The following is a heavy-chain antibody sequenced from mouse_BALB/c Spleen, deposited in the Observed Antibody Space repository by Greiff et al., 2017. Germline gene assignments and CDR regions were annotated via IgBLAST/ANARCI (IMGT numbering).Heavy chain of an antibody. J-gene: IGHJ3*01. CDR3: DHFVTTVPLPWFAC. CDR2: IDPANGNT. Sequence: VQLQQSGAELVKPGASVKLSCTASGFNIKDTYMHWVKQRPEQGLEWIGRIDPANGNTKYDPKFQGKATITADTSSNTAYLQLSSLTSEDTAVYDSDHFVTTVPLPWFACWGRGTVDTVSA. V-gene: IGHV14-3*02. CDR1: GFNIKDTY. D-gene: IGHD1-1*01.